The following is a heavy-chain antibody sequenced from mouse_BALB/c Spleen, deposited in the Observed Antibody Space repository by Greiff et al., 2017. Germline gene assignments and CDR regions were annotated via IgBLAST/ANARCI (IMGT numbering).Heavy chain of an antibody. Sequence: DVHLVESGGGLVQPGGSRKLSCAASGFTFSSFGMHWVRQAPEKGLEWVAYISSGSSTIYYADTVKGRFTISRDNPKNTLFLQMTSLRSEDTAMYYCARRGDRYDVDAMDYWGQGTSVTVSS. CDR3: ARRGDRYDVDAMDY. D-gene: IGHD2-14*01. V-gene: IGHV5-17*02. CDR2: ISSGSSTI. J-gene: IGHJ4*01. CDR1: GFTFSSFG.